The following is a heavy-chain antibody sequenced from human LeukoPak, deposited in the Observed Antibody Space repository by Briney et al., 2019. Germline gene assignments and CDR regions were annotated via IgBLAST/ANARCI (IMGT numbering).Heavy chain of an antibody. J-gene: IGHJ4*02. CDR2: MSGSGGRL. Sequence: PGGSLRLSCAASGFTFSSYAMNWVRQTPGKGLELVSSMSGSGGRLYYSDSVKGRFTISRDNSKNTFYLQMHSLRDEDTAIYYCAKDFVAVTAIGMYYSDYWGQGTLVTVSA. CDR1: GFTFSSYA. V-gene: IGHV3-23*01. CDR3: AKDFVAVTAIGMYYSDY. D-gene: IGHD2-21*02.